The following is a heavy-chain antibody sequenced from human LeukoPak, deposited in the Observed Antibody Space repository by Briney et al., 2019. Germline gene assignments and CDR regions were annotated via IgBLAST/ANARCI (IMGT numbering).Heavy chain of an antibody. Sequence: PSQTLSLTCTVSGGSISSGSYYWSWIRQPAGKGLEWIGRIYTSGSTNYNPSLKSRVTMSVDTSKNQFSLKLSSVTAADTAVYYCARGEQQLARDFDYWGQGTLVTVSS. V-gene: IGHV4-61*02. CDR3: ARGEQQLARDFDY. J-gene: IGHJ4*02. CDR1: GGSISSGSYY. CDR2: IYTSGST. D-gene: IGHD6-13*01.